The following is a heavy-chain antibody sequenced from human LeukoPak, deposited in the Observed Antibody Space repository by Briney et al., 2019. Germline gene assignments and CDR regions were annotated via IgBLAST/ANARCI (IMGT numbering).Heavy chain of an antibody. J-gene: IGHJ2*01. CDR2: IRSKAYGGTT. Sequence: GGSLRLSCTASGFTFGDYAMSWVRQAPGKGLEWVGFIRSKAYGGTTEYAASVKGRFTISRDDSKSIAYLQMNSLKTEDTAVYYCTGDYGLTLYRYFDLWGRGTLVTVSS. CDR3: TGDYGLTLYRYFDL. D-gene: IGHD4-17*01. V-gene: IGHV3-49*04. CDR1: GFTFGDYA.